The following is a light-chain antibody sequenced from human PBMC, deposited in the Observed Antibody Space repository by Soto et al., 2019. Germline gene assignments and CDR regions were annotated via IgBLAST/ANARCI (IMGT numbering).Light chain of an antibody. CDR1: QTISSW. Sequence: DMQITHSPSSLSASVLYRVTITCRASQTISSWLAWYQQKPGKAPKLLIYKAYTLKSGVPSRFSGSGSGTEFTLTISSLQPDDFATYYCQHYNSYSEAFGQGTKVDI. V-gene: IGKV1-5*03. J-gene: IGKJ1*01. CDR2: KAY. CDR3: QHYNSYSEA.